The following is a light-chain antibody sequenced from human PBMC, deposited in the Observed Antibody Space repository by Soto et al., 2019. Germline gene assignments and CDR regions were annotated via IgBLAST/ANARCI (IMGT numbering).Light chain of an antibody. CDR1: QVINSNY. CDR3: QQYAYSPIT. V-gene: IGKV3-20*01. J-gene: IGKJ5*01. CDR2: GAS. Sequence: DIVLTQFPGPLSLSPGEGATLSCRASQVINSNYLAWYQQKPGQSPGLLIYGASRRATGIADRFSGSGSGTDFTLTISRLAPEDSAVYYCQQYAYSPITFGQGTRLEIK.